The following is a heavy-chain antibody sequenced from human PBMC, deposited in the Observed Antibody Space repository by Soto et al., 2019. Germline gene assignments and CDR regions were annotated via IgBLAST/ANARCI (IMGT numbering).Heavy chain of an antibody. Sequence: QVQLQESGPGLVKPSGTLSLSCAVSGGSIISSHWWTWVRQPPGKGLEWIGEIYHSGSTNYNPSLKGRVTISVDKSRNQFSLNLGSVTAADTAVYYCASSGGGEDYWGQGILVTVSS. D-gene: IGHD3-16*01. V-gene: IGHV4-4*02. CDR2: IYHSGST. CDR1: GGSIISSHW. CDR3: ASSGGGEDY. J-gene: IGHJ4*02.